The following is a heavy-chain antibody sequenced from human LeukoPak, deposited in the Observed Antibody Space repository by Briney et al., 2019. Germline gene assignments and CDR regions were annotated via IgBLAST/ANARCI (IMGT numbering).Heavy chain of an antibody. CDR3: ARGSVVTAFDY. D-gene: IGHD4-23*01. CDR2: FYYSGST. CDR1: GGSITSSSYY. Sequence: PSETLSLTCTVSGGSITSSSYYWGWIRQPPGKGLEWIGSFYYSGSTYYNPSLKRRVTISIDTSKNQFSLKLSSVTAADTAVYYCARGSVVTAFDYWGQGTLVTVSS. J-gene: IGHJ4*02. V-gene: IGHV4-39*07.